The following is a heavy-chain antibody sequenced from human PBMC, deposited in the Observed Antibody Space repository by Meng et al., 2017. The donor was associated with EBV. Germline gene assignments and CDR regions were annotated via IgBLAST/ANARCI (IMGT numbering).Heavy chain of an antibody. CDR2: ISAYNGNT. J-gene: IGHJ5*02. V-gene: IGHV1-18*01. Sequence: QVRRVQAGAEVKKPGAAVKVSCKASGYTFTSYGISWVRQAPGQGLEWMGWISAYNGNTNYAQKLQGRVTMTTDTSTSTAYMELRSLRSDDTAVYYCARETSGYDFNWFDPWGQGTLVTVSS. D-gene: IGHD5-12*01. CDR3: ARETSGYDFNWFDP. CDR1: GYTFTSYG.